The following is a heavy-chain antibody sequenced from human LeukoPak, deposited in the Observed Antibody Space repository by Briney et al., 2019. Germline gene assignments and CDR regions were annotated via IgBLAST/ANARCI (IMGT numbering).Heavy chain of an antibody. J-gene: IGHJ4*02. V-gene: IGHV3-48*04. D-gene: IGHD5-18*01. CDR3: AMSGYRYGTTRLYFDY. Sequence: SGGSLRLSCAASGFTFSSYSMDCGRQAPGKGLEWVSYISSISSTIYYAHSVKGRFTISRDNAKNSLYLQMNSLRAEDTAVYYCAMSGYRYGTTRLYFDYWGQGTPVTVSS. CDR1: GFTFSSYS. CDR2: ISSISSTI.